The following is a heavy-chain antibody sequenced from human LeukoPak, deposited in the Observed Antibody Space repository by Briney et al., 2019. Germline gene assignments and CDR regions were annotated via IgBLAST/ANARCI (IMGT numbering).Heavy chain of an antibody. J-gene: IGHJ4*02. CDR2: IRGKPYGGTT. Sequence: GGSLRLSCTASGFTFGDCAMGWVRQAPGKGLEWVAFIRGKPYGGTTEYAASVKGRFSISRDDSKSIAYLQMNSLKTEDTAVYYCTRGNPGDYDPYYFDYWGQGSLVTVSS. CDR3: TRGNPGDYDPYYFDY. CDR1: GFTFGDCA. V-gene: IGHV3-49*04. D-gene: IGHD3-22*01.